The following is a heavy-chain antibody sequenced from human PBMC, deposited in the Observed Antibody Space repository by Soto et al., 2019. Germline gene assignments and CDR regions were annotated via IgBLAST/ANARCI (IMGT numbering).Heavy chain of an antibody. V-gene: IGHV4-4*02. CDR1: GGSISSSNW. D-gene: IGHD6-13*01. Sequence: QVQLQESGPGLVKPSGTLSLTCAVSGGSISSSNWWSWVRQPPGKGLEWIGEIYHSGSTNYNPSLKSRVTISVDKSKNQFSLKLSSVTAADTAVYYCARDRSRSWQHFNGIAAPWSWGQGTLVTVSS. CDR2: IYHSGST. CDR3: ARDRSRSWQHFNGIAAPWS. J-gene: IGHJ4*02.